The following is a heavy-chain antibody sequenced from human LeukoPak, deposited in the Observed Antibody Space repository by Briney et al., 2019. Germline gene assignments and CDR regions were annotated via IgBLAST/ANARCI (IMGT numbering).Heavy chain of an antibody. V-gene: IGHV4-4*07. CDR1: GGSISSYY. CDR2: IYTSGST. J-gene: IGHJ3*02. D-gene: IGHD5-18*01. Sequence: SETLSLTCTVSGGSISSYYWSWIRQPARKGLEWIGRIYTSGSTNYSPSLKSRVIMSVDTSKNQFSLKLSSVTAADTAVYYCARDRHLGQLTPFDIWGQGTMVTVSS. CDR3: ARDRHLGQLTPFDI.